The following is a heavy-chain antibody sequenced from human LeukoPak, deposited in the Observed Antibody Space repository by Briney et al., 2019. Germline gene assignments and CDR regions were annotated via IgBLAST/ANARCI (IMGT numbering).Heavy chain of an antibody. CDR2: IYYSGIT. CDR1: GGSSSSSSYY. CDR3: ARRIIWFGESD. D-gene: IGHD3-10*01. J-gene: IGHJ4*02. Sequence: SETLSLXCTVSGGSSSSSSYYWGWIRQPPGKGLEWIGSIYYSGITYYNPSLKSRVTISVDTSKNQFSLKLSSVTAADTAVYYCARRIIWFGESDWGQGTLVTVSS. V-gene: IGHV4-39*01.